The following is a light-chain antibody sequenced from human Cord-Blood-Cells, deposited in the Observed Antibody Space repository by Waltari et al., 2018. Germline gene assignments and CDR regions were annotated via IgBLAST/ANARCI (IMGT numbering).Light chain of an antibody. CDR3: QQYGSSPLYT. J-gene: IGKJ2*01. Sequence: EIVLTQSPGTLSLSPGERATLSCRASQSVSSSYLAWYQQKPGQAPRLLIYGASIRATGIPDRFSGSGAGTDFTLNISRLEPEDFAVYYCQQYGSSPLYTFGQGTKLEIK. V-gene: IGKV3-20*01. CDR2: GAS. CDR1: QSVSSSY.